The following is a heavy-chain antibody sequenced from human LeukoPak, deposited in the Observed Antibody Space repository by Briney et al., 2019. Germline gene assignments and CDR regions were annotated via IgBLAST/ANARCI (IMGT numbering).Heavy chain of an antibody. D-gene: IGHD3-22*01. Sequence: SETLSLTCAVSGGSISSSNWWSWVRQPPGKGLEWIGEIYHSGSTNYNPSPKSRVTISVDKSKNQFSLKLSSVTAADTAVYYCARVSYYDSSGYFNRKNWFDPWGQGTLVTVSS. V-gene: IGHV4-4*02. J-gene: IGHJ5*02. CDR3: ARVSYYDSSGYFNRKNWFDP. CDR2: IYHSGST. CDR1: GGSISSSNW.